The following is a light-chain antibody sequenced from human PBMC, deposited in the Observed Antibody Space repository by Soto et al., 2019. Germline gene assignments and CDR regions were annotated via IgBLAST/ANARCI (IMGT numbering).Light chain of an antibody. CDR2: GAS. J-gene: IGKJ5*01. Sequence: EIVLTQSPGTLSLSPGERATLSCRASQSFSNNYLAWYQQKPGQAPRLLIYGASTRATGIPARFSGSGSGTEFTLTISSLQAEDVAVYYCQQYYSTPRITFGQGTRLEI. CDR3: QQYYSTPRIT. CDR1: QSFSNNY. V-gene: IGKV3-20*01.